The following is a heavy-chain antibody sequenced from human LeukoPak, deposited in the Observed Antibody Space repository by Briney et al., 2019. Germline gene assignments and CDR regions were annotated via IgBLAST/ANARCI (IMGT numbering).Heavy chain of an antibody. V-gene: IGHV1-18*01. CDR3: ARARHDSSGYYLTK. J-gene: IGHJ4*02. Sequence: GASVKVSCKASGYTFTTYGISWVRQAPGQGLEWMGWISAYNGNTNYAQKLQGRVTMTTDTSTSTAYMELRSLRSDDTAVYYCARARHDSSGYYLTKWGQGTLVTVSS. D-gene: IGHD3-22*01. CDR1: GYTFTTYG. CDR2: ISAYNGNT.